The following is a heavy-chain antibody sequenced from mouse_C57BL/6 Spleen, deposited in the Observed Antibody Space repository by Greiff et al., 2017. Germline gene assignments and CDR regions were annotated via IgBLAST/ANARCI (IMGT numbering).Heavy chain of an antibody. Sequence: QVQLKQPGAELVKPGASVKLSCKASGYTFTSYWMHWVKQRPGQGLEWIGMIHPNSGSTNYNEKFKSKATLTVDKSSSTAYMHLSSLTSEDSAVYYCYYYYGSSLWGTGTTVTVSS. CDR1: GYTFTSYW. CDR3: YYYYGSSL. D-gene: IGHD1-1*01. V-gene: IGHV1-64*01. J-gene: IGHJ1*03. CDR2: IHPNSGST.